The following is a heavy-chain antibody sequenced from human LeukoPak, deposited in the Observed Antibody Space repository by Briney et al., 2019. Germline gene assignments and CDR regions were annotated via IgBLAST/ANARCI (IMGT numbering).Heavy chain of an antibody. J-gene: IGHJ6*04. V-gene: IGHV3-23*01. CDR2: ISGSGGST. CDR3: AKYGEYCSSTSCRPYYYYGMDV. Sequence: GGSLRLSCAASGFTFSSYAMSWVRQAPGKGLEWVSAISGSGGSTYYADSVKGRFTISRDNSKNTLYLQTNSLRAEDTAVYYCAKYGEYCSSTSCRPYYYYGMDVWGKGTTVTVSS. CDR1: GFTFSSYA. D-gene: IGHD2-2*01.